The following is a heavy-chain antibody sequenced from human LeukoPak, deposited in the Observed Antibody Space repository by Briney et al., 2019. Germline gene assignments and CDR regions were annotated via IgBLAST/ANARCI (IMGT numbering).Heavy chain of an antibody. J-gene: IGHJ4*02. Sequence: SETLSLTCAVYGGSFSGYYWSWIRQPPGKGLEWIGEINHSGSTNYNPSLKSRVTISVDTSKNQFSLKLSTVTAADTAVYYCARSTWNFDYWGQGTLVTVSS. V-gene: IGHV4-34*01. CDR3: ARSTWNFDY. CDR1: GGSFSGYY. CDR2: INHSGST. D-gene: IGHD2-2*01.